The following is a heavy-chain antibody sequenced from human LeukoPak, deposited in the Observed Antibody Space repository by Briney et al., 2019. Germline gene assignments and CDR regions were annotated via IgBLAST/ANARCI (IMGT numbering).Heavy chain of an antibody. CDR1: GYTFTSYA. J-gene: IGHJ3*02. D-gene: IGHD3-10*01. CDR2: VNTNTGNP. V-gene: IGHV7-4-1*02. Sequence: ASVKVSCKASGYTFTSYAMNWVRQAPGQGLEWMGWVNTNTGNPTYAQGFTGRFVFSLDTSVSTAYLQISSLKAEDTAVYYCARDWGLWFGELYAFDIWGQGTMVTVSS. CDR3: ARDWGLWFGELYAFDI.